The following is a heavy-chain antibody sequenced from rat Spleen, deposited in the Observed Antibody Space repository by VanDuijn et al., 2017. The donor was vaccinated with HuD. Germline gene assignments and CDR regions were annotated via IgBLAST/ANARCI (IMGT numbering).Heavy chain of an antibody. Sequence: EVQLQESGPGLVKPSQSLSLTCSVTGYSITSNYWGWIRKFPGNKMEWIGHISYSGSTKYNPSLKSRIAITRDTSKNQFFLELNSVTLEDTATYYCARPSPYYYVMDAWGQGASVTVSS. CDR2: ISYSGST. CDR3: ARPSPYYYVMDA. J-gene: IGHJ4*01. CDR1: GYSITSNY. V-gene: IGHV3-1*01.